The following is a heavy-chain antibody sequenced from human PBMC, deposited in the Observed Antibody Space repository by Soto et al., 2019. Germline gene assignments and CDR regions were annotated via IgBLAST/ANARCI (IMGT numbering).Heavy chain of an antibody. CDR3: ARKVTIYAVDPADY. CDR2: IWYDGSNE. Sequence: GGSLRLSCAASGFIFSDFAMHWVRQAPGKGLEWVAEIWYDGSNEYYGDSAKGRFTISRDNSKNTLYLQMNSLRAEDTAVYFCARKVTIYAVDPADYWGQGTQVTVSS. V-gene: IGHV3-33*01. CDR1: GFIFSDFA. D-gene: IGHD3-3*01. J-gene: IGHJ4*02.